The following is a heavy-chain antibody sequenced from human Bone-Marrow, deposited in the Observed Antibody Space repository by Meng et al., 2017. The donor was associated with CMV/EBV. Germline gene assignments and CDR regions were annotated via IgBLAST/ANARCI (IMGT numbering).Heavy chain of an antibody. CDR2: IRHDGSNK. J-gene: IGHJ4*02. D-gene: IGHD3-3*01. Sequence: GESLKISCAASGFTFSSYSMNWVRQAPGKRLEWVAFIRHDGSNKFYGDSVRGRFTISRDNSKNTLYLQMNSLRAEETAMYYCAKDQLLFCVPNANFDDWGQGTLVTISS. CDR1: GFTFSSYS. CDR3: AKDQLLFCVPNANFDD. V-gene: IGHV3-30*02.